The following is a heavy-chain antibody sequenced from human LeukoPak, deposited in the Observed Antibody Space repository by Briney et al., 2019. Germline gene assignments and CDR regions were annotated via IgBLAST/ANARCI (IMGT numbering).Heavy chain of an antibody. J-gene: IGHJ4*02. D-gene: IGHD6-19*01. V-gene: IGHV4-61*02. CDR3: AREVIAVAGTGNFDY. CDR1: GGSISSGSYY. Sequence: PSQTLSLTCTVSGGSISSGSYYWSWIRQPAGKGLEWIGRIYTSGSTNYNPSLKSRVTISVDTSKNQFSLKLSSVTAADTAVHYCAREVIAVAGTGNFDYWGQGTLVTVSS. CDR2: IYTSGST.